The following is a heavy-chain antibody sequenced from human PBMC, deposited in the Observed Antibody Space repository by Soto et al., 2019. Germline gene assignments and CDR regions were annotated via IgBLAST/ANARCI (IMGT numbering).Heavy chain of an antibody. CDR1: GFTFSSYS. CDR3: ARDRDGYNHHYFDY. J-gene: IGHJ4*02. V-gene: IGHV3-21*01. D-gene: IGHD5-12*01. CDR2: ISSSSSYI. Sequence: PGGSLRLSCAASGFTFSSYSMNWVRQAPGKGLEWVSSISSSSSYIYYADSVKGRFTISRDNAKNSLYLQMNSLRAEDTAVYYCARDRDGYNHHYFDYWGQGTLVTVSS.